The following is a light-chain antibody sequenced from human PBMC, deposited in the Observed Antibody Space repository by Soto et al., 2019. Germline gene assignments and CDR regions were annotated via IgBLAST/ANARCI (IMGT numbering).Light chain of an antibody. CDR2: EVN. CDR3: CSFAGSSTFWV. CDR1: TSDVGGYDV. J-gene: IGLJ3*02. V-gene: IGLV2-23*02. Sequence: QSALTQPASVSGSPGQSITISCSGTTSDVGGYDVVSWYQQHPGKAPKIMIFEVNQRPSGVSDRFSGSKSGNTASLTSSGLQAGDEADYYCCSFAGSSTFWVFGGGTKVTVL.